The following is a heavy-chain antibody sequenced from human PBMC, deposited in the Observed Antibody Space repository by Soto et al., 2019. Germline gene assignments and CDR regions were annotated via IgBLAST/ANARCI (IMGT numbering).Heavy chain of an antibody. D-gene: IGHD3-22*01. J-gene: IGHJ4*02. Sequence: EVQLVESGGGLVQPGGSLRLSCVASGLTLSRYWMSWVRQAPGKGLEWVANIKEDGGKTYYVDSVKGRFTISRNNANNSVYLQMNSLRVEDTAVYYFSRDYYGPGADRGQGTLVIVSS. CDR2: IKEDGGKT. V-gene: IGHV3-7*04. CDR3: SRDYYGPGAD. CDR1: GLTLSRYW.